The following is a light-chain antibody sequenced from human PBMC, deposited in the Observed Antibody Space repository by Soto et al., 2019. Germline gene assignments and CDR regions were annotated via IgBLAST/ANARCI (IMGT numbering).Light chain of an antibody. Sequence: SSELTQPPSVSVAPGKTARITCGGTNIGSKSVHWYQQKPGQAPVLVIYYDSDRPSRITERFSGSNSGNTATLTISRVEAGDEADYYCQVWDSSSDHAVFGGGTQLTVL. J-gene: IGLJ7*01. CDR1: NIGSKS. V-gene: IGLV3-21*04. CDR3: QVWDSSSDHAV. CDR2: YDS.